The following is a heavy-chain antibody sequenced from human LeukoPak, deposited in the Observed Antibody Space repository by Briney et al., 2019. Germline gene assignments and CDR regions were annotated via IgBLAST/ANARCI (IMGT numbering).Heavy chain of an antibody. Sequence: GGSLRLSCAASGFTFSSHGMSWVRQAPGKGLEWVSTITWNAANTGYADSVKGRFTISRDNAKNSLSLQMNSLSPEDTALYYCARSSTTVTTRYFDLWGRGTLVTVSS. J-gene: IGHJ2*01. CDR1: GFTFSSHG. CDR3: ARSSTTVTTRYFDL. V-gene: IGHV3-20*04. D-gene: IGHD4-17*01. CDR2: ITWNAANT.